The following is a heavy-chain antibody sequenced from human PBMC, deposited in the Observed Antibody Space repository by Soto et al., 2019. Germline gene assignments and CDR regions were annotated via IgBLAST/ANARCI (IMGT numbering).Heavy chain of an antibody. D-gene: IGHD2-15*01. CDR1: CGSMRNVY. CDR2: IFHSGNA. V-gene: IGHV4-59*01. CDR3: ARAHAPTLPFDY. Sequence: SETLSLTCTVSCGSMRNVYWSWIRQPPGKRLEWIGFIFHSGNAKYNPSLKSRVTISIDTSKSQFSLSLDSVTAADTAVYFCARAHAPTLPFDYWGLGTLVTVSS. J-gene: IGHJ4*01.